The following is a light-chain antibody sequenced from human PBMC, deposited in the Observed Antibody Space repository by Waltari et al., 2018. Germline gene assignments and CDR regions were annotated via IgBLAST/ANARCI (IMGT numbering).Light chain of an antibody. V-gene: IGKV2-30*02. J-gene: IGKJ1*01. Sequence: DVVMTQSPLSLPVTLGQPASISCRSSQSLVHSDGNTYLNWFQQRPGQSPMRRIHKVSYRDFGVPDRCSGSGSGTDFTLKISTVEAEDVGVYYCMQGSHWPPWTFGQGTNVEI. CDR1: QSLVHSDGNTY. CDR3: MQGSHWPPWT. CDR2: KVS.